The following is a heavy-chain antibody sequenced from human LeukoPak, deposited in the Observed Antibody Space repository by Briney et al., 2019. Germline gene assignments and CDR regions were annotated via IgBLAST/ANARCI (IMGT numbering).Heavy chain of an antibody. V-gene: IGHV3-23*01. D-gene: IGHD2-2*02. CDR3: AKDGPFRSIVVVPAAIPVDY. Sequence: GGSLRLSCAASGFTFSSYAMSWVRQAPGKGLEWVSAISGSGGSTYYADSVKGRFTISRDNSKNTLYLQMNSLRVEDTAVYYCAKDGPFRSIVVVPAAIPVDYWGQGTLVTVSS. J-gene: IGHJ4*02. CDR2: ISGSGGST. CDR1: GFTFSSYA.